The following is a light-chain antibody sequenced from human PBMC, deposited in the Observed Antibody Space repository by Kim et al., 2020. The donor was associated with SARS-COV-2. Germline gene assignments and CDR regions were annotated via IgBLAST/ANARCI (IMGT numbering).Light chain of an antibody. CDR2: AAS. Sequence: ESVGDTVTITCRASQSISSYLNWYQRKPGKAPKLLIYAASSVQSGVPSRFSGSGSGTAFILIITSLQPEDFATYYSQQSYSTPPTFGQGTKVDIK. CDR1: QSISSY. J-gene: IGKJ1*01. CDR3: QQSYSTPPT. V-gene: IGKV1-39*01.